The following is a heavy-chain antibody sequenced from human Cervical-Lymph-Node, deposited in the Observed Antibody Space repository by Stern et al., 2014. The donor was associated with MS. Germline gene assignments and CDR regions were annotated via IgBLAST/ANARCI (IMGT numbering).Heavy chain of an antibody. V-gene: IGHV3-21*06. J-gene: IGHJ6*02. CDR3: ASLVEWDYGGHYGLDV. D-gene: IGHD4-23*01. CDR2: ISRSSSHR. Sequence: EVQLVESGGGLVKPGGSLRLSCAASGFIFSSYTMTWVRQAPGKGLEWVSSISRSSSHRNYADSVKGRFTISRDNAKNSLYLQMNSLRAEDTALYYCASLVEWDYGGHYGLDVWGQGTTVTVSS. CDR1: GFIFSSYT.